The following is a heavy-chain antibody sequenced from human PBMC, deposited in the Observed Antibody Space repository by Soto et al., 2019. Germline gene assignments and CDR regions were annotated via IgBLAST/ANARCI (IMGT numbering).Heavy chain of an antibody. V-gene: IGHV3-23*01. J-gene: IGHJ4*02. CDR2: FSATSENT. CDR1: GFFFSSYT. D-gene: IGHD6-19*01. CDR3: AKAMDPQWVGLPFDY. Sequence: EVQLLESGGGLVQPGGSLRLSCVGSGFFFSSYTMTWVRQAPGKGLEWVSSFSATSENTYYADSVRGRFTISRDNSKNTLFLQMNSLTAEDAAMYYCAKAMDPQWVGLPFDYWGQGILVIVSS.